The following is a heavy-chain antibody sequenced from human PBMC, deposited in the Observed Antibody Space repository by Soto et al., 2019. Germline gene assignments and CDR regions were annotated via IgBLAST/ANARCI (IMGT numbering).Heavy chain of an antibody. J-gene: IGHJ6*04. D-gene: IGHD3-10*01. CDR2: IRAKAFGGTT. V-gene: IGHV3-49*03. CDR1: GFTFGDYA. CDR3: ASESGPIARLRGDGDV. Sequence: EVQLVASGGGLVQPGQSLRLSCTAFGFTFGDYAMGWFRQSPGKGLEWLGFIRAKAFGGTTEYAASVEGRFTLSRDAPKSIAYLQMNSLNTEGTAMYYCASESGPIARLRGDGDVWGKGTTVTFSS.